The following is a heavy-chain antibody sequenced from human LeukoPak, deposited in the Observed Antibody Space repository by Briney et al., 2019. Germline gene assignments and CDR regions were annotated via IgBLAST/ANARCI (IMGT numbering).Heavy chain of an antibody. J-gene: IGHJ4*02. CDR3: ARDRRDGYNLYYFDL. D-gene: IGHD5-24*01. CDR2: IYHSGST. Sequence: PPETLSLTCAVSGYSISSGYYWGWIRQPPGKGLEWIGSIYHSGSTYYNPSLKSRVTISVDTSKNQFSLKLSSVTAADTAVYYCARDRRDGYNLYYFDLWGQGTLVTVSS. CDR1: GYSISSGYY. V-gene: IGHV4-38-2*02.